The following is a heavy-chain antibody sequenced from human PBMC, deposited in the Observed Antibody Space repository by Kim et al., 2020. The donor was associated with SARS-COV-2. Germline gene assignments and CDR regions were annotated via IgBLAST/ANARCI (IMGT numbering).Heavy chain of an antibody. CDR3: ARVRSSGWPDTFDY. V-gene: IGHV1-18*01. D-gene: IGHD6-19*01. Sequence: AQKLQGRVTMTTDTSTSTAYMELRSLRSDDTAVYYCARVRSSGWPDTFDYWGQGTLVTVSS. J-gene: IGHJ4*02.